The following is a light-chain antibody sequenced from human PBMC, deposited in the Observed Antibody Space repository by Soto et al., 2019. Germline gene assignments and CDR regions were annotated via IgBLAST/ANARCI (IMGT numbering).Light chain of an antibody. V-gene: IGKV3-15*01. Sequence: IVMTQSPPTLSVSPGERATLSCRASQSVSSNLAWYQQKPGQAPRLLIYDASTRATGIPARFSGSGSGTEFTLTISSLQSEDFALYYCQQYNNWPPRVTFGGGTKVEIK. CDR1: QSVSSN. J-gene: IGKJ4*01. CDR3: QQYNNWPPRVT. CDR2: DAS.